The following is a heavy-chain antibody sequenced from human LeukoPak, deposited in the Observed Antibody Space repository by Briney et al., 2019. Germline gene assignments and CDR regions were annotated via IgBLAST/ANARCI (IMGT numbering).Heavy chain of an antibody. V-gene: IGHV3-53*01. Sequence: PGGSLRLSGAASGFTVSSNYMSWVRQAPGKGLEWVSVIYSGGSTYYADSVKGRFTISRDNSKNTLYLQMNSLRAEDTAVYYCARVDGYNSYFDYWGQGTLVTVSS. J-gene: IGHJ4*02. CDR1: GFTVSSNY. CDR2: IYSGGST. D-gene: IGHD5-24*01. CDR3: ARVDGYNSYFDY.